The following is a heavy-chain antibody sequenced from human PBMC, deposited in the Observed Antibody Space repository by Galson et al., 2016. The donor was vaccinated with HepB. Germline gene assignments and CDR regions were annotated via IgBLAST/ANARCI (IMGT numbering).Heavy chain of an antibody. D-gene: IGHD3-3*01. Sequence: SVKVSCKASGGIFSSYAISWVRQAPGQGLEWMGGIIPMFGAPSLAQRFRGRVTISADESTITAYMELSSLRSEDTAVYYWATTGTSDFWSGPNDYWGQGTLITVSS. CDR3: ATTGTSDFWSGPNDY. CDR2: IIPMFGAP. CDR1: GGIFSSYA. J-gene: IGHJ4*02. V-gene: IGHV1-69*13.